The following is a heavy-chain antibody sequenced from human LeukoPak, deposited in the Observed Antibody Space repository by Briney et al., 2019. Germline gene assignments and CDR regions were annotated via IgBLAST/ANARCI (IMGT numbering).Heavy chain of an antibody. CDR2: VYYTGAT. CDR1: GVSVSSSTYY. V-gene: IGHV4-39*02. J-gene: IGHJ6*02. D-gene: IGHD3-22*01. Sequence: SETLSLTCTVSGVSVSSSTYYWGWIRQPPGKGLEWIGSVYYTGATYYIPSLESRVTLSADTSKNHFSLKLSSVTAADTAVYYCARFSNSSSHYGMDVWGQGTTVTVSS. CDR3: ARFSNSSSHYGMDV.